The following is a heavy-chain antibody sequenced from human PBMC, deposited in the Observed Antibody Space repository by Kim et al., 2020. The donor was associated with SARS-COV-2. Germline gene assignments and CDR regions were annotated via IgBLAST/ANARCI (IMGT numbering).Heavy chain of an antibody. J-gene: IGHJ4*02. Sequence: GSLRLSCAASGFNFGIYWMSWVRQAPGKGLEWVANIKFDESQKNYVDSVKGRFTISRDNAKNSVFLQMNSLRFEDTGVYFCARWNFYTPDYWGPGTRVSVSS. D-gene: IGHD3-3*01. CDR3: ARWNFYTPDY. CDR2: IKFDESQK. V-gene: IGHV3-7*01. CDR1: GFNFGIYW.